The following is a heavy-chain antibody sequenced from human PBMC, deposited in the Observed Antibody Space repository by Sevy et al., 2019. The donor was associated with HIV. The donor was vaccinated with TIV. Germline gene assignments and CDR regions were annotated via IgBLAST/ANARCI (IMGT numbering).Heavy chain of an antibody. CDR3: ARRKGWVWDCFDN. J-gene: IGHJ3*02. Sequence: GGSLRLSCAASGFTFSSHWMQWVRQAPGKGLVWVSRLNYDGSYTNYADSVKGRFTISRDNAKSTLYLQMNSLRAEDTGLYYWARRKGWVWDCFDNLGQGTMVTVSS. CDR1: GFTFSSHW. CDR2: LNYDGSYT. D-gene: IGHD3-16*01. V-gene: IGHV3-74*01.